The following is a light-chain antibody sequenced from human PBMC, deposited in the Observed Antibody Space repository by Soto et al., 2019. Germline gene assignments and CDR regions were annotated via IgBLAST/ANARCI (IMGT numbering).Light chain of an antibody. CDR2: EGS. V-gene: IGLV2-23*01. CDR3: CSYAGSPV. CDR1: SSDVGSYNL. Sequence: QSALTQPASVSGSPGQSITISCTGTSSDVGSYNLVSWYQQHPGKAPKLMIYEGSKRPSGVSNRFSGSKSGNTASLTISGLQAEDEADYYCCSYAGSPVFGTGTKVTVL. J-gene: IGLJ1*01.